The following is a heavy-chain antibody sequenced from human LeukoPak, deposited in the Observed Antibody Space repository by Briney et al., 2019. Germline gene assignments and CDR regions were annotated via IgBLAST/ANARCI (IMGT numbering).Heavy chain of an antibody. CDR1: GFTFSSYW. J-gene: IGHJ4*02. Sequence: GGSLRLSCAASGFTFSSYWMSWVRQAPGKGLEWVANIKQDGSEKYYVDSVKGRFTISRDNAKNSLYLQMNSLRAEDTAVYYCARDRLGVGTYYDILTGYYKGKVSDYWGQGTLVTVSS. D-gene: IGHD3-9*01. V-gene: IGHV3-7*01. CDR3: ARDRLGVGTYYDILTGYYKGKVSDY. CDR2: IKQDGSEK.